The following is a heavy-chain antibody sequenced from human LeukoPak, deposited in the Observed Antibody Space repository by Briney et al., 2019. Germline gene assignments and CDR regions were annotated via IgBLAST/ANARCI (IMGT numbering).Heavy chain of an antibody. CDR3: ARDGLFWSDPYRGYYYYMDV. J-gene: IGHJ6*03. CDR1: GYTFTGYY. V-gene: IGHV1-2*02. D-gene: IGHD3-3*01. Sequence: ASVKVSCKASGYTFTGYYMHWVRQAPGQGLEWMGWINPNSGGTNYAQKFQGRVTMTRDTSISTAYMELSRLRSDDTAVYYCARDGLFWSDPYRGYYYYMDVWGKGTTVTVSS. CDR2: INPNSGGT.